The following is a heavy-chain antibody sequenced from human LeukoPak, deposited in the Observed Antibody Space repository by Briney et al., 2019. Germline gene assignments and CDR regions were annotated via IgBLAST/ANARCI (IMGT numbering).Heavy chain of an antibody. V-gene: IGHV1-8*02. CDR1: GYTFTDYY. J-gene: IGHJ6*02. Sequence: GASVKVSCKASGYTFTDYYMHWVRQATGQGLEWMGWMNPNSGNTGYAQKFQGRVTMTRNTSISTAYMELSSLRSEDTAVYYCARAGEGTGYSSSWYYPKRYYYYYYGMDVWGQGTTVTVSS. CDR2: MNPNSGNT. D-gene: IGHD6-13*01. CDR3: ARAGEGTGYSSSWYYPKRYYYYYYGMDV.